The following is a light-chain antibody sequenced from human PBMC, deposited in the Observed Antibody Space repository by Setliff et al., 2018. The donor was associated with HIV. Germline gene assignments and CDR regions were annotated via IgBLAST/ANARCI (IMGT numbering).Light chain of an antibody. J-gene: IGLJ1*01. Sequence: QSVLTQPASVFGSPGQSITISCTGTSSDVGGYNYVSWYQHHPGKAPKLIIYEVRNRPSGVSHRFSGSKSGNTASLTISGLQAEDEADYYCSSYAISNTLPFGTGTKVTVL. V-gene: IGLV2-14*01. CDR1: SSDVGGYNY. CDR3: SSYAISNTLP. CDR2: EVR.